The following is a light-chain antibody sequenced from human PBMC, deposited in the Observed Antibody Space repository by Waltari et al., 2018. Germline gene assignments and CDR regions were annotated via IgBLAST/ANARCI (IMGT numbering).Light chain of an antibody. CDR1: QTVRSN. V-gene: IGKV3-15*01. CDR3: QQYNNWYT. CDR2: GAS. J-gene: IGKJ2*01. Sequence: EIVMTQSPATLSVSPGERATLSCRASQTVRSNLAWYQQKPGQAPRLLIYGASTRATGIHARFRGSGSGTEFTLTISSLQSEDSAAYYCQQYNNWYTFGQGTKLEIK.